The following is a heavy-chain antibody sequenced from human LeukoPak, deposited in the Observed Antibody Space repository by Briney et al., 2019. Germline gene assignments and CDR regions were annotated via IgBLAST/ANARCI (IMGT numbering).Heavy chain of an antibody. Sequence: SETLSLTCAVYGGSFSGYYWSWIRQPPGKGLEWIGEINHSGSTNYNPSLKSRVTISVDTSKNQFSLKLSSVTAADTAVYYCARTYIVVVTAIPRDWYFDLWGRGTLVTVSS. CDR3: ARTYIVVVTAIPRDWYFDL. CDR2: INHSGST. J-gene: IGHJ2*01. V-gene: IGHV4-34*01. CDR1: GGSFSGYY. D-gene: IGHD2-21*02.